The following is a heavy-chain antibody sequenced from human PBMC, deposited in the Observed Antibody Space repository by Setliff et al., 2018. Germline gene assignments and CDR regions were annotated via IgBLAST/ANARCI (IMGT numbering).Heavy chain of an antibody. CDR2: VYTSWST. D-gene: IGHD3-3*01. J-gene: IGHJ6*03. V-gene: IGHV4-61*09. CDR1: DDSISSRHYY. CDR3: ARMTGFQYIDV. Sequence: SETLSLTCTVSDDSISSRHYYWSWIRQPAGKGLEWIGQVYTSWSTNYNPSLKSRVTISLDASKNQFSLELTSVTAADTAVYYCARMTGFQYIDVWGKGTTVTVSS.